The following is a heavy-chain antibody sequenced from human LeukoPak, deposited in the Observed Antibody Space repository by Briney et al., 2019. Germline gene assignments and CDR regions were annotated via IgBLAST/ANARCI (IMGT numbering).Heavy chain of an antibody. Sequence: GSLRLSCAASGFTFSSYGMSWVRQAPGKGLEWVSAISASGGNTYHADSVKGRFTISRDNSKNMLYLQMNSLRAEDTAVYYCAKDDYYYYKDVWGKGTTVTVSS. J-gene: IGHJ6*03. CDR2: ISASGGNT. CDR1: GFTFSSYG. CDR3: AKDDYYYYKDV. V-gene: IGHV3-23*01.